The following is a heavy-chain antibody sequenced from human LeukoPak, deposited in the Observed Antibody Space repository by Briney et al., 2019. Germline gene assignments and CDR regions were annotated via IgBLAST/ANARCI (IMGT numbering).Heavy chain of an antibody. D-gene: IGHD4-17*01. CDR3: ARSRDGDYGAY. Sequence: GASVKVSCKASGYTFTSYDINWVRQATGQGLEWMGWMNPNSGNTAYAQKLQGRVTMTTDTSTSTAYMELRSLRSDDTAVYYCARSRDGDYGAYWGQGTLVTVSS. V-gene: IGHV1-8*02. J-gene: IGHJ4*02. CDR2: MNPNSGNT. CDR1: GYTFTSYD.